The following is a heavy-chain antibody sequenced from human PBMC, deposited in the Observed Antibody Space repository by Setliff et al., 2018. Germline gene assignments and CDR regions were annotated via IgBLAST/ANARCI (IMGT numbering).Heavy chain of an antibody. CDR3: ARGDYYDSSAYSPDTFDI. J-gene: IGHJ3*02. Sequence: SETLSLTCAVYGGSFSGHHWCWIRQPPWKGLEWIGEINHSGSANYNPSLKSRVTISLDTSKNQFSLKLSSVTAADTAVYYCARGDYYDSSAYSPDTFDIWGQGTRGTVS. V-gene: IGHV4-34*01. D-gene: IGHD3-22*01. CDR1: GGSFSGHH. CDR2: INHSGSA.